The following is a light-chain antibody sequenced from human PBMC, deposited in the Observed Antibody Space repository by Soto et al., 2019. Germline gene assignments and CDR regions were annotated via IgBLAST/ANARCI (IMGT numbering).Light chain of an antibody. V-gene: IGKV3-20*01. J-gene: IGKJ3*01. CDR3: QQDGSSPPFT. CDR1: QSVSSSY. Sequence: EIVLTQSPGTLSLSPGERATLSCRASQSVSSSYLAWYQQKPGQAPGLLIYGASRRATGIPDRFSGSGSGTDFTPTISRLEPEDFAAYYCQQDGSSPPFTFGPGTRVDIK. CDR2: GAS.